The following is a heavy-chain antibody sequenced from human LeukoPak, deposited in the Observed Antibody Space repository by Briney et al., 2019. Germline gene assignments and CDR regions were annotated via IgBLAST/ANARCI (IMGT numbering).Heavy chain of an antibody. D-gene: IGHD2-21*02. CDR3: AKHTGGDCYSGFDY. J-gene: IGHJ4*02. V-gene: IGHV3-66*04. Sequence: GGSLRLSCAASGFTVSSNYMSWVRQAPGKGLEWVSVIYSGGSTYYADSVKGRFTISRDNSKNTLYLQMNSLRAEDTAVYYCAKHTGGDCYSGFDYWGQGALVPVSS. CDR2: IYSGGST. CDR1: GFTVSSNY.